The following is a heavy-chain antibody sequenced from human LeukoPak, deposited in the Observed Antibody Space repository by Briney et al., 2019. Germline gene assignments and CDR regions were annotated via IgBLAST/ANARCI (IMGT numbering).Heavy chain of an antibody. CDR1: GFIVSSNS. D-gene: IGHD6-19*01. Sequence: PGGSLRLSCAASGFIVSSNSMSWVRQAPGKGLEWVSLIYTGGTTYYADSVKGRFIISRDNSKNTLYPQMNSLRAEDTAVYYCAKDGYSSGWYRFDYWGQGTLVTVSS. CDR3: AKDGYSSGWYRFDY. CDR2: IYTGGTT. V-gene: IGHV3-66*01. J-gene: IGHJ4*02.